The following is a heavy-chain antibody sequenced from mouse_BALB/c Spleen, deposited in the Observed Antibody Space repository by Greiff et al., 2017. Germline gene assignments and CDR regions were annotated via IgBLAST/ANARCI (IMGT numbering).Heavy chain of an antibody. CDR1: GFTFSSFG. D-gene: IGHD1-1*01. CDR2: ISSGSSTI. Sequence: EVQLVESGGGLVQPGGSRKLSCAASGFTFSSFGMHWVRQAPEKGLEWVAYISSGSSTIYYADTVKGQFTISRDNPKNTLFLQMTSLRSEDTAMYYCARSTVVATRYWYFDVWGAGTTVTVSS. J-gene: IGHJ1*01. CDR3: ARSTVVATRYWYFDV. V-gene: IGHV5-17*02.